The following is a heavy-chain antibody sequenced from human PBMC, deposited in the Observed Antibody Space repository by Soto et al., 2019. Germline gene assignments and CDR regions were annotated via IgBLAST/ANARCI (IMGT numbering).Heavy chain of an antibody. J-gene: IGHJ4*02. CDR3: ARGWHIVGSFDY. D-gene: IGHD3-22*01. V-gene: IGHV4-31*03. CDR1: GGSISSGGYY. CDR2: IYYSGST. Sequence: QVRLQESGPGLVKPSQTLSLTCTVSGGSISSGGYYWSWIRQHPGKGLEWIGYIYYSGSTYYNPSLKSRVTISVDTSKNQFSLKLSSVTAADTAVYYCARGWHIVGSFDYWGQGTLVTVSS.